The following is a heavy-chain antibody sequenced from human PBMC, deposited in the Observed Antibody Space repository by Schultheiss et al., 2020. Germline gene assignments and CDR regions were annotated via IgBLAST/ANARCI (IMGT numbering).Heavy chain of an antibody. CDR2: IYYSGST. CDR3: AREAVITFGGVIG. CDR1: GGSISSYY. V-gene: IGHV4-59*01. D-gene: IGHD3-16*02. J-gene: IGHJ4*02. Sequence: SETLSLTCTVSGGSISSYYWSWIRQPPGKGLEWIGYIYYSGSTNYNPSLKSRVTISVDTSKNQFSLKLSSVTAADTAVYYCAREAVITFGGVIGWGQGTLVTVSS.